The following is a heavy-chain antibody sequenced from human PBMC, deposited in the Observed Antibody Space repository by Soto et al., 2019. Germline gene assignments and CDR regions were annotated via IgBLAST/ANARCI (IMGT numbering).Heavy chain of an antibody. CDR2: IYTSGTT. D-gene: IGHD2-2*02. J-gene: IGHJ4*02. Sequence: GGSLRLSCVASGFSVSGNFMTWVRQAPGKGLESVSIIYTSGTTYYADSVRGRFTTSRDNSKNTLHLQMTSLRAEDTAVYYCARDRCSSRSCYKDERGLESWGQGTLVTVSS. V-gene: IGHV3-66*01. CDR3: ARDRCSSRSCYKDERGLES. CDR1: GFSVSGNF.